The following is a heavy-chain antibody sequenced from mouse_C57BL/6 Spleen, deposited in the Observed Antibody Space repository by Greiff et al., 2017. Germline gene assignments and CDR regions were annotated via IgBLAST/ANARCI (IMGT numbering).Heavy chain of an antibody. CDR1: GYSITSGYY. V-gene: IGHV3-6*01. J-gene: IGHJ4*01. CDR2: ISYDGSN. CDR3: ARVDYYAMDY. Sequence: EVHLVESGPGLVKPSQSLSLTCSVTGYSITSGYYWNWIRQFPGNKLEWMGYISYDGSNNYNPSLKNRISITRDTSKNQFFLKLNSVTTEDTATYYCARVDYYAMDYWSQGTSVTVSS.